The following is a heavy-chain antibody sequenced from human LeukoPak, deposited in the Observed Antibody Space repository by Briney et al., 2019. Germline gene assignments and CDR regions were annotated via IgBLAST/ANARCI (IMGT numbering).Heavy chain of an antibody. CDR1: GFTLDDYA. Sequence: GRSLRLSCAASGFTLDDYAMHWVRQAPGKGLEWVSGISWNSGSIGYADSVKGRFTISRDNAKNSLYLQMNSLRAEDTALYYCAKDILATVTTDWYFDLWGRGTLVTVSS. J-gene: IGHJ2*01. V-gene: IGHV3-9*01. CDR2: ISWNSGSI. D-gene: IGHD4-17*01. CDR3: AKDILATVTTDWYFDL.